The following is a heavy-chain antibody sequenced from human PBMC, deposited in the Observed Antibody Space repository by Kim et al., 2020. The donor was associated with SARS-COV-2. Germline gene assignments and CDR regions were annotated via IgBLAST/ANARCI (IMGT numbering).Heavy chain of an antibody. CDR3: ARGAVYDILTGYSDFDY. J-gene: IGHJ4*02. CDR2: IYYSGST. V-gene: IGHV4-39*07. D-gene: IGHD3-9*01. Sequence: SETLSLTCTVSGGSISSSSYYWGWIRQPPGKGLEWIGSIYYSGSTYYNPSLKSRVTISVDTSKNQFSLKLSSVTAADTAVYYCARGAVYDILTGYSDFDYWGQGTLVTVSS. CDR1: GGSISSSSYY.